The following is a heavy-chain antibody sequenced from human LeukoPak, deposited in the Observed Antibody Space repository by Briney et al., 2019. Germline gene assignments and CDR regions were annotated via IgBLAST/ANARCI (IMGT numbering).Heavy chain of an antibody. V-gene: IGHV1-69*05. D-gene: IGHD3-10*01. J-gene: IGHJ2*01. CDR3: ARGPPAMVRGVISYWYFDL. CDR2: IIPIFGTA. Sequence: SVKVSCKASGGTFSSYAISWVRQPPGQGLEWMGGIIPIFGTANSAQTFQGRVTIPTDESTSTACMELSSLRSEDTAVYYCARGPPAMVRGVISYWYFDLWGRGTLVTVSS. CDR1: GGTFSSYA.